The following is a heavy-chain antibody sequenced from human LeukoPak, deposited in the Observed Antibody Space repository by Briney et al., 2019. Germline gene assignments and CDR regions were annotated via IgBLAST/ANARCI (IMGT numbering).Heavy chain of an antibody. CDR1: GFTFSRYA. J-gene: IGHJ4*02. Sequence: GGSLRLSCAASGFTFSRYAMSWVRQAPGKGLEWVSAISDSGGSTYYADSVKGRFSISRDNAKNSLYLQMNSLRAEDTAMYFCAGDDSSGYFFDFWGQGTLVTVSS. CDR2: ISDSGGST. V-gene: IGHV3-23*01. D-gene: IGHD3-22*01. CDR3: AGDDSSGYFFDF.